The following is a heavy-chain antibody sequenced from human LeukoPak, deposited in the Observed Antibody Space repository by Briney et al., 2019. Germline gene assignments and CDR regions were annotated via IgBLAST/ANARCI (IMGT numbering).Heavy chain of an antibody. CDR2: IRSKAYGGTT. J-gene: IGHJ4*02. D-gene: IGHD6-19*01. V-gene: IGHV3-49*03. CDR1: GFTFSSYA. Sequence: GGSLRLSCAASGFTFSSYAMSWFRQAPGKGLEWVGFIRSKAYGGTTEYAASVKGRFTISRDDSKSIAYLQMNSLKTEDTAVYYCTRHLSIAVAGMVSAPQDYFDYWGQGTLVTVSS. CDR3: TRHLSIAVAGMVSAPQDYFDY.